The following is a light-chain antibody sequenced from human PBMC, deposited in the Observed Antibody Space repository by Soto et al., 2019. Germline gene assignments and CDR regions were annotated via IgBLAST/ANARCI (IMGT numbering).Light chain of an antibody. CDR2: GIS. Sequence: EIVVTHSPGTLSFSPLEIATLSFSSSQTIINLAWFQQKPGQAPRLLIHGISNRATAVPDRFSGSGSGTDFTLTISRLEPEDFAVYYCQHYDNSPPSVNFGPGTKVDIK. CDR3: QHYDNSPPSVN. CDR1: QTIIN. J-gene: IGKJ3*01. V-gene: IGKV3-20*01.